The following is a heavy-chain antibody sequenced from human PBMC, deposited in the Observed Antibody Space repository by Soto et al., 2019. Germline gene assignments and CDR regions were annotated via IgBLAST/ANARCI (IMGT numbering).Heavy chain of an antibody. CDR2: IIPMLDAT. CDR1: GGTFSDYT. CDR3: ARYWSAGTLYGAFDL. Sequence: ASVKVSCKASGGTFSDYTLSWLRQAPGQGLEWMGGIIPMLDATNYAQKFKGRVTISADKFTNTVYMEVSSLRFEDTAVYFCARYWSAGTLYGAFDLWGQGTEVTVSS. D-gene: IGHD2-15*01. J-gene: IGHJ3*01. V-gene: IGHV1-69*08.